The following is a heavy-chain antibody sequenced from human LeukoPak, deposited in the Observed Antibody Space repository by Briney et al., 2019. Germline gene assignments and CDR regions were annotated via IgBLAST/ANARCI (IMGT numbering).Heavy chain of an antibody. CDR3: ARDAVTGYSSGWYKPFPFDY. V-gene: IGHV3-21*01. CDR2: ISSSSSYL. CDR1: GFTLSNYN. J-gene: IGHJ4*02. Sequence: GGSLRLSCAASGFTLSNYNMNWVRQAPGKGLEWVSSISSSSSYLFFADSVKGRFTISRDNTKNSLYLQMNSLRVDDTAAYYCARDAVTGYSSGWYKPFPFDYWGQGSLVTVSS. D-gene: IGHD6-19*01.